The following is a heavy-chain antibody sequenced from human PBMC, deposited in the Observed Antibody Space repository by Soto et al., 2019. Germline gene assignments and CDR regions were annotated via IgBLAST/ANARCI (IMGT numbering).Heavy chain of an antibody. J-gene: IGHJ3*02. D-gene: IGHD6-13*01. CDR2: ISGSGGST. Sequence: GGSLRLSCAASGFTFSSYAMSWVRQAPGKGLEWVSAISGSGGSTYYADSVKGRFTISRDNSKNTLYLQMNSLRAEDTAVYYCAKDHFLSQQLPDAFDIWGQGTMVTVSS. V-gene: IGHV3-23*01. CDR1: GFTFSSYA. CDR3: AKDHFLSQQLPDAFDI.